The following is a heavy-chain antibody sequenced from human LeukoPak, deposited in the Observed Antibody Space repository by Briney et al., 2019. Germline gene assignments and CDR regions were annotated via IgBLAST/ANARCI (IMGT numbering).Heavy chain of an antibody. CDR3: AKPATVLDRRDGYKSPYYFDY. D-gene: IGHD5-24*01. Sequence: PGGSLRLSCAASGFTFSSYAMSWVRQAPGKGLEWVSAISGSGGSTYYADSVKGRFTISRDNSKNTLYLQMNSLRAEDTAVYYCAKPATVLDRRDGYKSPYYFDYWGQGTLVTVSS. V-gene: IGHV3-23*01. CDR2: ISGSGGST. J-gene: IGHJ4*02. CDR1: GFTFSSYA.